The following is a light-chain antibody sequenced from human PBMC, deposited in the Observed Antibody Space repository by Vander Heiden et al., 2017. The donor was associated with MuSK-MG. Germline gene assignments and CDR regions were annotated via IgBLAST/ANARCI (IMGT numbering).Light chain of an antibody. J-gene: IGLJ2*01. CDR1: SSDVGAYSY. CDR3: SSYASTNTVI. CDR2: EVS. V-gene: IGLV2-8*01. Sequence: QSALTQPPSASGSPGQSVTISCAGTSSDVGAYSYVSWFQQHPGKAPKLMIYEVSKRPSGVPSRFSGSQSGNTASPTVSGLQAEDEAYYYCSSYASTNTVIFGGGTKLTVL.